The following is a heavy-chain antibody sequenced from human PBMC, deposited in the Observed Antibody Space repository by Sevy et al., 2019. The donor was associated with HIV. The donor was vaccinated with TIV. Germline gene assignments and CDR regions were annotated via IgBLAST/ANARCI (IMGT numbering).Heavy chain of an antibody. J-gene: IGHJ4*02. Sequence: GGSLRLSCAASGFPFTSYGMHWVRQAPGKGLEWVALIWYDGSNKYYGDSVKGRFTISRDNSKNTLYLQMNSLRPEDTAVYYCARDLWGGVSGDETRYYFDYWGQGTLVTVSS. CDR3: ARDLWGGVSGDETRYYFDY. CDR1: GFPFTSYG. CDR2: IWYDGSNK. V-gene: IGHV3-33*01. D-gene: IGHD3-16*01.